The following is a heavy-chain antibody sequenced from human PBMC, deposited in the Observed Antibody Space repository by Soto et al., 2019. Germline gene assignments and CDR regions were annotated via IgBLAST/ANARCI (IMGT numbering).Heavy chain of an antibody. CDR2: IYPSDSDT. CDR3: ASPITIPSKDAFDI. J-gene: IGHJ3*02. CDR1: GYTFTIYW. Sequence: GESLKISCQVSGYTFTIYWIGWVRQMPGKGPEWMGIIYPSDSDTRYSPSFQGQVTISADQSINTAYLQWDSLKASDTAMYYCASPITIPSKDAFDIWGQGTMVTVSS. D-gene: IGHD3-3*01. V-gene: IGHV5-51*01.